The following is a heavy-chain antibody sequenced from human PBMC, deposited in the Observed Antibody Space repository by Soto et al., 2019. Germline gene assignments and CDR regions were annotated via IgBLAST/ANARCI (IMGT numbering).Heavy chain of an antibody. V-gene: IGHV1-69*01. D-gene: IGHD3-16*02. Sequence: QVQLVQSGAEVKKPGSLVKVSCKASGGTFSSYAISWVRQAPGQGLEWMGGIIPIFGTANYAQKFQGRVTITADESTSTAYMELSSLRSEDTAVYYCARSYDYVWGSYRYGWFDPWGQGTLVTVSS. CDR2: IIPIFGTA. CDR1: GGTFSSYA. CDR3: ARSYDYVWGSYRYGWFDP. J-gene: IGHJ5*02.